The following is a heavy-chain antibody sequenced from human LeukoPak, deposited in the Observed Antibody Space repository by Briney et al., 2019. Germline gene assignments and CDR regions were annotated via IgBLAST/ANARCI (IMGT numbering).Heavy chain of an antibody. J-gene: IGHJ4*02. V-gene: IGHV3-30*18. CDR3: AKDRHTMIVVVSVPGSY. Sequence: GRSLRLSCAASGFTFSSYGMHWVRQAPGKGLEWVAVISYDGSNKYYADSMKGRFTISRDNSKNTLYLQMNSLRAEDTAVYYCAKDRHTMIVVVSVPGSYWGQGTLVTVSS. D-gene: IGHD3-22*01. CDR1: GFTFSSYG. CDR2: ISYDGSNK.